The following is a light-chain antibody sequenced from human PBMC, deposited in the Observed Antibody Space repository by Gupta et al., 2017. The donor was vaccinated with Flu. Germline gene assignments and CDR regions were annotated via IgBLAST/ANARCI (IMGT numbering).Light chain of an antibody. Sequence: QSALTQPAYVSGSPGQSINISCTGTSSDGGGYDSVSWYQHHPGKAPKLIIYEVTNRPSGVSTRFSGSKTGNTASLTISGLQAGDEADYYCSSYTSSTTLVFGGGTKVTVL. J-gene: IGLJ2*01. CDR3: SSYTSSTTLV. CDR2: EVT. V-gene: IGLV2-14*01. CDR1: SSDGGGYDS.